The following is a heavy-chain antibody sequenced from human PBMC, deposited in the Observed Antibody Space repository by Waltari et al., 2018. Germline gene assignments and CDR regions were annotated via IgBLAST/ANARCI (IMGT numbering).Heavy chain of an antibody. V-gene: IGHV1-69*13. J-gene: IGHJ4*02. Sequence: QVQLVQSGAEVKKPGSSVKVSCKASGGTFSSYAISWVRQAPGQGLEWMGGIIPIFCTANYAQKFQGIVTITADESTSTAYMELSSLRSEDTAVYYCAREGLQPGAVDYWGQGTLVTVSS. CDR1: GGTFSSYA. CDR2: IIPIFCTA. CDR3: AREGLQPGAVDY. D-gene: IGHD4-4*01.